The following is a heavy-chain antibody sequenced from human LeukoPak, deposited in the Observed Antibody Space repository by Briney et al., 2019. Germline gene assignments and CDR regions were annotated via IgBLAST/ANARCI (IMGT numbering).Heavy chain of an antibody. V-gene: IGHV3-48*02. J-gene: IGHJ4*02. D-gene: IGHD2-2*03. CDR1: KFTFSSYT. Sequence: GGSLRLSCEASKFTFSSYTMNRVRQAPGKWLEWISYISSGSSTIYYADSVKGRFTISRDNAKNSLYLQMDSLRDEDTAVYYCARGPPGYCGSTSCLFDYWGQGTLVTVSS. CDR2: ISSGSSTI. CDR3: ARGPPGYCGSTSCLFDY.